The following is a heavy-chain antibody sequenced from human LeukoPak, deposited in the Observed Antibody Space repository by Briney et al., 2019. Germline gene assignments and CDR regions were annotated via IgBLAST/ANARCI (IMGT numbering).Heavy chain of an antibody. V-gene: IGHV4-61*02. CDR3: ASPFMGSPDY. D-gene: IGHD3-10*01. CDR2: ISTSGST. CDR1: GYSISSGTYY. J-gene: IGHJ4*02. Sequence: SETLSLTCTVSGYSISSGTYYWTWIRQPAGKGLEWIGRISTSGSTNYNPSLKSRVTISLDTSKNQFSLKLSSVTATDTAVYYCASPFMGSPDYWGQGTLVTVSS.